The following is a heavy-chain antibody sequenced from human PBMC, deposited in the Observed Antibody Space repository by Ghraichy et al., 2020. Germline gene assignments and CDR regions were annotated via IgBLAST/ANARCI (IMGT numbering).Heavy chain of an antibody. Sequence: LSLTCAASGFTFSNYAMSWVRQAPGKGLEWVSGISGSGGDTHYADSVKGRFTISRDNFKNTLYLHVNSLRAEDTAVYYCAKDPPRWFMVPDDALDIWGQGTMVTVSS. CDR2: ISGSGGDT. CDR3: AKDPPRWFMVPDDALDI. D-gene: IGHD3-10*01. CDR1: GFTFSNYA. V-gene: IGHV3-23*01. J-gene: IGHJ3*02.